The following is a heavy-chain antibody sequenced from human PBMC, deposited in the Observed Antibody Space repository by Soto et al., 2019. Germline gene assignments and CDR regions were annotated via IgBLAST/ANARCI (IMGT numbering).Heavy chain of an antibody. J-gene: IGHJ5*02. D-gene: IGHD1-7*01. Sequence: PSETLSLTCTVSGGSISSYYWSWIRQPPGKGLEWIGYIYYSGSTNYNPSLKSRVTISVDTSKNQFSLKLSSVTAAGTAVYYCSRDKYPGITGTTEGGWFDPWGQGTLVTVSS. CDR2: IYYSGST. V-gene: IGHV4-59*01. CDR3: SRDKYPGITGTTEGGWFDP. CDR1: GGSISSYY.